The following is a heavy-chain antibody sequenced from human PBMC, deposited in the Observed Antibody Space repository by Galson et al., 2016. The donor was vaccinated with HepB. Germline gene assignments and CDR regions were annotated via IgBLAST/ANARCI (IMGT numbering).Heavy chain of an antibody. D-gene: IGHD4-17*01. CDR2: IYHSGST. J-gene: IGHJ3*01. Sequence: SETLSLTCSVSGYSITSGYYWGWIRQPPGKGLEWIGSIYHSGSTNYNPSLESRATMPVDPSKNLFSLNLRSVTAADTAVYYFARDSPPRAPVTTYNAFDVWGQGRMVTVSS. V-gene: IGHV4-38-2*02. CDR1: GYSITSGYY. CDR3: ARDSPPRAPVTTYNAFDV.